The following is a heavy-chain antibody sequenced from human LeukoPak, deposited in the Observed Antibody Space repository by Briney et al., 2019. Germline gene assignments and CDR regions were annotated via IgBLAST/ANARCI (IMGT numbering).Heavy chain of an antibody. D-gene: IGHD1-20*01. Sequence: ASVKVSCKASGYTFTSYGISWVRQAPGQGLEWMGWISAYNGNTNYAQKLQGRVTMTTDTSTSTAYMELSSLRSEDTAVYYCARDPNWKDAFDIWGQGTMVTVSS. CDR2: ISAYNGNT. J-gene: IGHJ3*02. CDR1: GYTFTSYG. V-gene: IGHV1-18*01. CDR3: ARDPNWKDAFDI.